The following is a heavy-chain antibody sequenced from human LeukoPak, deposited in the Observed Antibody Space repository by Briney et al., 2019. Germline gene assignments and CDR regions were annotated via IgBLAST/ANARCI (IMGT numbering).Heavy chain of an antibody. J-gene: IGHJ2*01. Sequence: GGSLRLSCAASGFTFSSYDMHWVRQATGKGLEWVSAIGTAGDTYYPGSVKGRFTISRENAKNSLYLQMNSLRAGDTAVYYCARAHRYYDSSGYPGRWYFDLWGRGTLVTVSS. D-gene: IGHD3-22*01. CDR1: GFTFSSYD. V-gene: IGHV3-13*01. CDR2: IGTAGDT. CDR3: ARAHRYYDSSGYPGRWYFDL.